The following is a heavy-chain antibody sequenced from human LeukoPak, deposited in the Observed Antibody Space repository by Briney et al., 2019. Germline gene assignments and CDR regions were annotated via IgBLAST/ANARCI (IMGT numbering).Heavy chain of an antibody. CDR1: GGSISSGDYY. CDR3: ASAVVPAAKDYYGMDV. V-gene: IGHV4-31*03. Sequence: PSQTLSLTCTVSGGSISSGDYYWSWIRQHPGKGLEWIGYIYYSGSTYYNPSLKSRVTISVDTSKNQFSLKLSSVTAADTAVYYCASAVVPAAKDYYGMDVWGKGTTVTVSS. CDR2: IYYSGST. J-gene: IGHJ6*04. D-gene: IGHD2-2*01.